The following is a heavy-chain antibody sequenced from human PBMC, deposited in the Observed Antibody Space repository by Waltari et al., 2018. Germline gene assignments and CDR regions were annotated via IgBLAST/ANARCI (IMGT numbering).Heavy chain of an antibody. V-gene: IGHV3-23*01. J-gene: IGHJ3*01. CDR1: GFTFSSDA. CDR3: AKVLNNWPDVFDV. Sequence: EVQVSESGGGLIQPGGSLRLSCTASGFTFSSDAMPWVRQAPGEGLEWVSAISGSGDSTDYADSVRGRFTISGDSSRNTVWLQMSSLRVEDTAVYFCAKVLNNWPDVFDVWGQGTMVTVSS. CDR2: ISGSGDST.